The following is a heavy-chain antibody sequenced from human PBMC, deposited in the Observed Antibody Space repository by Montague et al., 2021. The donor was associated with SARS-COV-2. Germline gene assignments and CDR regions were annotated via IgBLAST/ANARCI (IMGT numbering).Heavy chain of an antibody. D-gene: IGHD4-17*01. V-gene: IGHV2-5*02. CDR2: IYWDDDK. J-gene: IGHJ4*02. Sequence: PALVKPTQTLTLTCSFSEFSLRTSGVGVGWIRQPPGKALEWLAAIYWDDDKRYSPSLKSRLTITKDTSKNQVVLTMTSMDPVDTATYYCVHSYADYLFDYWGQGTLVSVSS. CDR1: EFSLRTSGVG. CDR3: VHSYADYLFDY.